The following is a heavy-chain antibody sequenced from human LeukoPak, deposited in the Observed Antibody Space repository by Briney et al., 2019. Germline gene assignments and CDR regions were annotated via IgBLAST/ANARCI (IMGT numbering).Heavy chain of an antibody. CDR3: ARDTDRYYYGSGSYDY. CDR2: INPNSGGA. D-gene: IGHD3-10*01. J-gene: IGHJ4*02. Sequence: ASVKVSCKASGYTFTGYYMHWVRQAPGQGLEWMGWINPNSGGANYAQKFQGRVTMTRDTSISTAYMELSRLRSDDTAVYYCARDTDRYYYGSGSYDYWGQGTLVTVSS. CDR1: GYTFTGYY. V-gene: IGHV1-2*02.